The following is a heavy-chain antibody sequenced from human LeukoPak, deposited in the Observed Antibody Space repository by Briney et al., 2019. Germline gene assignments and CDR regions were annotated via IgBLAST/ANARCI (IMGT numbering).Heavy chain of an antibody. CDR2: IIPIFGTA. D-gene: IGHD6-13*01. J-gene: IGHJ6*02. CDR3: ARTYSSSWYGWPTPYYGMDV. V-gene: IGHV1-69*01. CDR1: GGTFSSYA. Sequence: ASVKVSCKASGGTFSSYAISWVRQAPAQGLEWMGGIIPIFGTANYAQKFQGRVTITADESTSTAYMELSSLRSEDTAVYYCARTYSSSWYGWPTPYYGMDVWGQGTTVTVSS.